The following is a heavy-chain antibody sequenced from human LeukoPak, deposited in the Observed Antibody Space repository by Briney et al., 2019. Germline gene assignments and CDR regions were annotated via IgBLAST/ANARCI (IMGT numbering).Heavy chain of an antibody. J-gene: IGHJ4*02. CDR2: INPSGGST. CDR3: ASWSSSGDFDY. D-gene: IGHD3-3*01. CDR1: GYTFTSYY. Sequence: ASVKVSCRASGYTFTSYYMHWVRQAPGQGLEWMGIINPSGGSTSYAQKFQGRVTMTRDMSTSTVYMELSSLRSEDTAVYYCASWSSSGDFDYWGQGTLVTVSS. V-gene: IGHV1-46*01.